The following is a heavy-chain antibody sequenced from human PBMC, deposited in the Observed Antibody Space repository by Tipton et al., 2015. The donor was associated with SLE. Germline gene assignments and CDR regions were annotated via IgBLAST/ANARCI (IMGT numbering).Heavy chain of an antibody. Sequence: PGLVKPSETLSLTCTVSGDSINSDGYFWTWIRQPPGKGLEWIGYVFSSGTTYYNPSLQGRLSISLDTSKKQLSLKLSSVTAADTAVYYCARDQVGVGDFDYWSQGTLVTVSS. CDR1: GDSINSDGYF. D-gene: IGHD3-16*01. CDR2: VFSSGTT. V-gene: IGHV4-31*03. J-gene: IGHJ4*02. CDR3: ARDQVGVGDFDY.